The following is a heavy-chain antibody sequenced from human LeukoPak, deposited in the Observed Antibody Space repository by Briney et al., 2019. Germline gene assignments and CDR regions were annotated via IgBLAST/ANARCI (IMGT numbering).Heavy chain of an antibody. Sequence: GGSLRLSCAASGFTFSSYAMIWVRQAPGKGLEWVSVIGGSGSYTYYADSVKGRFTISRDNSKDTLYLQMNSLRAEDTAVYYCARDWYDYWGQGTLVTVSS. J-gene: IGHJ4*02. CDR3: ARDWYDY. D-gene: IGHD6-13*01. CDR1: GFTFSSYA. V-gene: IGHV3-23*01. CDR2: IGGSGSYT.